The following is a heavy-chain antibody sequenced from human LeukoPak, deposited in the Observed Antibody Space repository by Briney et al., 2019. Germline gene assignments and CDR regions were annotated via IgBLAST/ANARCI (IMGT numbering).Heavy chain of an antibody. CDR1: GGSISSFY. D-gene: IGHD1-26*01. V-gene: IGHV4-59*13. CDR2: MYYGGSP. J-gene: IGHJ5*02. Sequence: SETQSLTCTVSGGSISSFYWSWIRQPPGKGLEWIGYMYYGGSPSYNPSLKSRVITSLDTSKKQFSLKLNSVTTADTAVYYCVTGRYSYGWYDHWGQGILVIVSS. CDR3: VTGRYSYGWYDH.